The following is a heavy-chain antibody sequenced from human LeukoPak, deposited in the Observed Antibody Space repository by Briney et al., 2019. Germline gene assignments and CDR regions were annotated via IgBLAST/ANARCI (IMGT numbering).Heavy chain of an antibody. CDR1: GDSISTSNSY. Sequence: SETLSLTCTVSGDSISTSNSYWGWIRQPPGKGLEWIGSIYYSGNTYYNASLKSRVTISVDTSKNQFSLKLTSVTAADTAVYYCASKSGIAALTTDYWGQGTLVTVSS. CDR2: IYYSGNT. J-gene: IGHJ4*02. V-gene: IGHV4-39*01. D-gene: IGHD6-13*01. CDR3: ASKSGIAALTTDY.